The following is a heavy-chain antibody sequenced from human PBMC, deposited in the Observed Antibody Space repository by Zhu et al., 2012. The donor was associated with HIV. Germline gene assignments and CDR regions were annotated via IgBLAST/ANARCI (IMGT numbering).Heavy chain of an antibody. D-gene: IGHD3-22*01. J-gene: IGHJ5*02. CDR3: ARRGCTMIVGGPNVGSDP. CDR2: IYHSGST. Sequence: QVQLQESGPGLVKPSETLSLTCAVSGYSISSGYYWGWIRQPPGKGLEWIGSIYHSGSTYYNPSLKSRVTISVDTSKNQFSLKLSSVTAADTAVYYCARRGCTMIVGGPNVGSDPWG. CDR1: GYSISSGYY. V-gene: IGHV4-38-2*01.